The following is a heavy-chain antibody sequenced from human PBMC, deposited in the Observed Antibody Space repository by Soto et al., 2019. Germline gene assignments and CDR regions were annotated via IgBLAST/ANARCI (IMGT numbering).Heavy chain of an antibody. CDR3: ARVEDGDYLDY. CDR2: IWFDGSRT. D-gene: IGHD4-17*01. J-gene: IGHJ4*02. CDR1: GFTFSSYG. Sequence: QVQLVESGGGVVQPGRSLRLSCAASGFTFSSYGMHWVRQAPGKGLEWVAVIWFDGSRTHYADSVKGRFTISRDNSKNTLHLQMNSLRAEDTAVYYCARVEDGDYLDYWGLGPLVTVSS. V-gene: IGHV3-33*01.